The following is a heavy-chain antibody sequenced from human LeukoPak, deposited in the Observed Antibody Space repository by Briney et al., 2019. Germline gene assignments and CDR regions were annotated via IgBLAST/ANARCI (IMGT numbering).Heavy chain of an antibody. V-gene: IGHV3-21*01. CDR3: ARVGRPYYDFWSGYYSEEPYYYYGMDV. CDR1: GFTFSSYS. D-gene: IGHD3-3*01. CDR2: ISSSSSYI. J-gene: IGHJ6*02. Sequence: GGSLRLSCAASGFTFSSYSMNWVRQAPGRGLEWVSSISSSSSYIYYADSVKGRFTISRDNAKNSLYLQMNSLRAEDTAVYYCARVGRPYYDFWSGYYSEEPYYYYGMDVWGQGTTVTVSS.